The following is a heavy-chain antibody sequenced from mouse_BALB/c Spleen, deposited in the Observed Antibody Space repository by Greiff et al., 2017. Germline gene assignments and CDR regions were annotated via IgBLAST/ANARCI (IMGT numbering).Heavy chain of an antibody. J-gene: IGHJ4*01. CDR1: GFTFSNYW. D-gene: IGHD1-1*01. CDR2: IRLKSNNYST. Sequence: EVQLVESGGGLVQPGGSVKLSCVASGFTFSNYWMNWVRQSPEKGLEWVAEIRLKSNNYSTHYAESVKGRFTISRDDSKSSVYLQMHNLRAEDTGIYYCTRPYYGYAMDYWGQGTSVTVSS. CDR3: TRPYYGYAMDY. V-gene: IGHV6-6*02.